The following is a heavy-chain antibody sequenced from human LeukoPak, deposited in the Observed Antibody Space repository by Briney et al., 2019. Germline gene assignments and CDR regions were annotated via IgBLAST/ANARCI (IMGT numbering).Heavy chain of an antibody. CDR1: GYTFTSYG. V-gene: IGHV1-18*01. CDR3: ARGDGRTGEDY. J-gene: IGHJ4*02. Sequence: ASVKVSCRASGYTFTSYGFTWVRQAPGQGPGWMGWISAYDGNTNSAQKFQGRVTMTTDTSSSTAYMELRSLTSDDTAVYYCARGDGRTGEDYWGQGTLVTVSS. CDR2: ISAYDGNT. D-gene: IGHD7-27*01.